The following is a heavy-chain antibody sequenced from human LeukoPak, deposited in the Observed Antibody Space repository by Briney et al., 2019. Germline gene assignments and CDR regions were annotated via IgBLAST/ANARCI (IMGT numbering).Heavy chain of an antibody. J-gene: IGHJ6*02. CDR2: IYHSGST. Sequence: SQTLSLTCAVSGGSISSGGYSWSWIRQPPGKGLEWIGYIYHSGSTYYNPSLMSRVTISVDRSKNQFSLKLSSVTAADTAVYYCASYSSSSTFLDVWGQGTTVTVSS. CDR1: GGSISSGGYS. D-gene: IGHD6-6*01. CDR3: ASYSSSSTFLDV. V-gene: IGHV4-30-2*01.